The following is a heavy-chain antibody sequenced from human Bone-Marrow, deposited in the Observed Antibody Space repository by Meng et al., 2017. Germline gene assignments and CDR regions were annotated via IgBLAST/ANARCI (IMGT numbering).Heavy chain of an antibody. Sequence: GESLKISCAASGFTFSSYEMNWVRQAPGKGLEWVSYISSSGSTIYYADSVKGRFTISRDNAKNSLYLQMNSLTDEDTAMYCCASYRPDPDSGTYYNDAFDLWGQGTLVTVSS. J-gene: IGHJ3*01. D-gene: IGHD1-7*01. V-gene: IGHV3-48*03. CDR1: GFTFSSYE. CDR2: ISSSGSTI. CDR3: ASYRPDPDSGTYYNDAFDL.